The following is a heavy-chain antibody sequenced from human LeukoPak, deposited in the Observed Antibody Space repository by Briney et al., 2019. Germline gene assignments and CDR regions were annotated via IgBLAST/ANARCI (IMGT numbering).Heavy chain of an antibody. CDR1: GFTFSSYA. V-gene: IGHV3-23*01. CDR2: ISGSGGST. D-gene: IGHD3-9*01. CDR3: AKDILTGFYTPYYYYYGMDV. Sequence: GGSLRLSCAASGFTFSSYAMSWVRQAPGKGLEWVSAISGSGGSTYYADSVKGRFTISRDNSKNTLYLQMNSLRAEDTAVYYCAKDILTGFYTPYYYYYGMDVWGQGTTVTVSS. J-gene: IGHJ6*02.